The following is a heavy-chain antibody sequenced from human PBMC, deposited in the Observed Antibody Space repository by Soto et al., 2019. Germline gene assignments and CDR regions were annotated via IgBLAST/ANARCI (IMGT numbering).Heavy chain of an antibody. CDR2: ISYDGSNK. V-gene: IGHV3-30*18. Sequence: QVQLVESGGGVVQPGRSLRLSCAASGFTFSSYGMHWVRQAPGKGLEWVEVISYDGSNKYYADSVKGRFTISRDNSKNTLYLQMNSLRAEDTAVYYCPKPRTHYYGDYDCFDYWGQGTLVTVSS. CDR3: PKPRTHYYGDYDCFDY. D-gene: IGHD4-17*01. CDR1: GFTFSSYG. J-gene: IGHJ4*02.